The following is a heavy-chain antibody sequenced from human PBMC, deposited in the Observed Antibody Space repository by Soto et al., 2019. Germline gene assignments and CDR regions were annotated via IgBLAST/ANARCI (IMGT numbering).Heavy chain of an antibody. CDR1: GFTFSSYS. V-gene: IGHV3-21*01. D-gene: IGHD3-3*01. J-gene: IGHJ6*02. Sequence: GGSLRLSCAASGFTFSSYSMNLVRQAPGKGLEWVSSISRSSSYIYYADSVKGRFTISRDNAKNSLYLQMNSLRAEDTAVYYCARDYDLYGMDVWGQGTTVTVSS. CDR2: ISRSSSYI. CDR3: ARDYDLYGMDV.